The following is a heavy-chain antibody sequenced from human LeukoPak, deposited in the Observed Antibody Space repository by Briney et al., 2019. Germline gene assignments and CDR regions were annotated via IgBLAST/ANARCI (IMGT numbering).Heavy chain of an antibody. J-gene: IGHJ4*02. Sequence: GGSLRLSCAASGFTFSTFAMQWVRQAPEKGLEYVSGINTDGGTTYYANSVKGRFTISRDNPKNTLYLQMGSLRVEDTAGYYCARDGVATNDYWGQGTLVTVSS. V-gene: IGHV3-64*01. CDR3: ARDGVATNDY. CDR2: INTDGGTT. D-gene: IGHD5-24*01. CDR1: GFTFSTFA.